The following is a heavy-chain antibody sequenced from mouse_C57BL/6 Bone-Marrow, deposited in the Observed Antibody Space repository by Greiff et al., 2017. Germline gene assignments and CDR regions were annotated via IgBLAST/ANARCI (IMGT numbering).Heavy chain of an antibody. D-gene: IGHD2-3*01. CDR1: GYTFTSYG. Sequence: VKLQESGAELARPGASVKLSCKASGYTFTSYGISWVKQRTGQGLEWIGEIYPRSGNTYYNEKFKGKATLTADKSSSTAYMELRSLTSEDSAVYFCARWLLLHFDYWGQGTTLTVSS. V-gene: IGHV1-81*01. J-gene: IGHJ2*01. CDR2: IYPRSGNT. CDR3: ARWLLLHFDY.